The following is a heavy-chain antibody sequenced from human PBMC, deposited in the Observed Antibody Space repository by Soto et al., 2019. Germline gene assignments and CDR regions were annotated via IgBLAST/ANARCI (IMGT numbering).Heavy chain of an antibody. V-gene: IGHV4-30-4*01. CDR3: ARDPCGGDCPRGSYYYYYGMDV. D-gene: IGHD2-21*02. CDR1: GGSISSGDSY. J-gene: IGHJ6*02. CDR2: IYDSGST. Sequence: QVQLQESGPGLVKPSQTLSLTCTVSGGSISSGDSYWSWIRQPPGKGLEWIGYIYDSGSTYYNPSRKSRVTISVDTSKNQFSLKLSSVTAADTAVYYCARDPCGGDCPRGSYYYYYGMDVWGQGTTVTVSS.